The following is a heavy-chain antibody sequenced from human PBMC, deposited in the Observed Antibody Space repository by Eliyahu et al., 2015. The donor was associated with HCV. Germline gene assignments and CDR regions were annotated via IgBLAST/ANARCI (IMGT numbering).Heavy chain of an antibody. V-gene: IGHV4-59*12. CDR1: GGSIXXYY. CDR3: ATSPRGTVTFVGWFDP. J-gene: IGHJ5*02. Sequence: QVQLQESGPGLVKPSETLSLTCTXSGGSIXXYYWSWIRQPPGKGLEWIGYIYYSGSTNYNPSLKSRVTISVDTSKNQFSLKLSSVTAADTAVYYCATSPRGTVTFVGWFDPWGQGTLVTVSS. CDR2: IYYSGST. D-gene: IGHD4-17*01.